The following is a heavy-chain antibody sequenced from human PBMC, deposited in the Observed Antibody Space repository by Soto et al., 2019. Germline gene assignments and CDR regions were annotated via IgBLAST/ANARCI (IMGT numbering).Heavy chain of an antibody. V-gene: IGHV4-39*01. D-gene: IGHD4-17*01. CDR3: ARHQDDYAYFDY. CDR1: GGSISSSSYY. Sequence: SETLSLTCTVSGGSISSSSYYWGWIRQPPGKGLEWIGSIYYSGSTYYNPSLKSRVTISVDTSKNQFSLKLSSVTAADTAVYYCARHQDDYAYFDYWGQGTLVTVSS. CDR2: IYYSGST. J-gene: IGHJ4*02.